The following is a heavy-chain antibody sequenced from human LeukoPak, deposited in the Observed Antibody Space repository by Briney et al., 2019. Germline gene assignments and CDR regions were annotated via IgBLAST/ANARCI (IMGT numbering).Heavy chain of an antibody. CDR1: GFTFSSYA. CDR2: ISYDGSNK. J-gene: IGHJ4*02. V-gene: IGHV3-30*04. CDR3: ARGELNYYGSGRLGARFDY. D-gene: IGHD3-10*01. Sequence: PGRSLRLSCAASGFTFSSYAMHWVRQAPGKGLEWVAVISYDGSNKYYADSVRGRFTISRDNSKNTLYLQMNSLRAEDTAVYYCARGELNYYGSGRLGARFDYWGQGTLVTVSS.